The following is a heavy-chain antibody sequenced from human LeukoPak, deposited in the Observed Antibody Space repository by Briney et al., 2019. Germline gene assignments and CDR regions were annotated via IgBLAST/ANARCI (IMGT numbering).Heavy chain of an antibody. CDR2: INHSGST. CDR1: GGSFSGYY. CDR3: AREVPFDP. V-gene: IGHV4-34*01. J-gene: IGHJ5*02. Sequence: SETLSLTCAVYGGSFSGYYWSWIRQPPGKGLEWIGEINHSGSTNYNPSLKSRVTISVDTSKNQFSLKLSSVTAADTAVYYCAREVPFDPWGQGTLVTVSS.